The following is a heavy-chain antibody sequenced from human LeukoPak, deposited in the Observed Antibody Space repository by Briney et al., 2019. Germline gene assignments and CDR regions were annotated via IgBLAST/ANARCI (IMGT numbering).Heavy chain of an antibody. J-gene: IGHJ4*02. Sequence: GGSLRLSCAASGFTFRRYSMNWVRQAPGKGLEWISFISSTISAMYYADSVKGRFTISRDNAKNSLYLQMNSLRAEDTAVYYCARESLGVNDFWSGYLDFWGQGTLVTVSS. V-gene: IGHV3-48*04. CDR1: GFTFRRYS. CDR3: ARESLGVNDFWSGYLDF. D-gene: IGHD3-3*01. CDR2: ISSTISAM.